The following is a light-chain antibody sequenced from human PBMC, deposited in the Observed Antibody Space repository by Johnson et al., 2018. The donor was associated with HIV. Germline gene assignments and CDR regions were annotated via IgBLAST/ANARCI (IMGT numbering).Light chain of an antibody. CDR1: RSNIGNNY. CDR3: GTWDSSVRTAF. Sequence: QSVLTQPPSVSAAPGQRVTISCSGGRSNIGNNYVSWYQQFPGAAPKLLIYEDNERPSGIPDRFSGSKSDTSATLGITGLQTGDEADYYCGTWDSSVRTAFFGTGTKVTVL. J-gene: IGLJ1*01. V-gene: IGLV1-51*02. CDR2: EDN.